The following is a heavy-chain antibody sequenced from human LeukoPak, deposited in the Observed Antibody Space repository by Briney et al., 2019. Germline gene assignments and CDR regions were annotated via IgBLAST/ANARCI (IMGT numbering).Heavy chain of an antibody. V-gene: IGHV3-30-3*01. D-gene: IGHD6-13*01. CDR3: ARPSIAAAGRWFDP. J-gene: IGHJ5*02. CDR2: ISYDGSNK. Sequence: GRSLRLSCAASGFTFSSYAMHWVRQAPGKGLEWVAVISYDGSNKYYADSVKGRFTISRDNSKNTLYLQMNSLRAEDTAVYYCARPSIAAAGRWFDPWGQGTLVTVSS. CDR1: GFTFSSYA.